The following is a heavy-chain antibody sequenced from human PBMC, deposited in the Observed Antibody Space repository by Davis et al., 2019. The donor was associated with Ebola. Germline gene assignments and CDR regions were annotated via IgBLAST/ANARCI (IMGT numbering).Heavy chain of an antibody. CDR1: GGSISSYY. CDR3: VRMTGTTHPVDY. J-gene: IGHJ4*02. D-gene: IGHD1-7*01. V-gene: IGHV4-59*08. Sequence: SETLSLTCPVSGGSISSYYWSWIRQPPGKGLAWIGYFYYSGSTHYNPSLKSPVTMSVDTSKNQFSLKLRFVTAADTAVYYCVRMTGTTHPVDYWGQGTVVTVSS. CDR2: FYYSGST.